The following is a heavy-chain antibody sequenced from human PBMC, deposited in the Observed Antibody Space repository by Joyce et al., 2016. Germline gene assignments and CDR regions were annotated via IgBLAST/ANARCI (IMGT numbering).Heavy chain of an antibody. CDR2: VSHDGRDE. CDR3: ARVALGYCASYSCQHPLDI. D-gene: IGHD2-8*01. V-gene: IGHV3-30*04. CDR1: GFTFGNFF. Sequence: QLQLVESGGGGVQPGGSLRLSCTGSGFTFGNFFRNWVRRAPGRGVEWVALVSHDGRDEYFAASVKGRFTTSRDNSRSTLYLQMNSMRPEDTAVYYCARVALGYCASYSCQHPLDIWGQGTTVIVSS. J-gene: IGHJ6*02.